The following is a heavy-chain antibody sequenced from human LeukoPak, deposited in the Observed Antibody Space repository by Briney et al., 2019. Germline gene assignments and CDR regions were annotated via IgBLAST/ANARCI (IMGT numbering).Heavy chain of an antibody. Sequence: PGGSLRLSCAASGVPVRTNYMTWVRQAPGKGLEWVSDTYSDVTTYYADFVRARFSMSRDNSKNTVSLKMNSLRAEDTAVYDCARAFRDASSGHWPYAFDIWGQGTTVTVSS. CDR2: TYSDVTT. D-gene: IGHD3-22*01. CDR1: GVPVRTNY. J-gene: IGHJ3*02. CDR3: ARAFRDASSGHWPYAFDI. V-gene: IGHV3-66*01.